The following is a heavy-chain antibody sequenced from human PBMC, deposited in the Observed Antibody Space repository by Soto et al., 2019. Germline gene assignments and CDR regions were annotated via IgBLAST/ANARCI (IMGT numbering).Heavy chain of an antibody. J-gene: IGHJ6*02. V-gene: IGHV4-39*01. CDR2: IYYSGST. D-gene: IGHD5-18*01. CDR3: ICIFSGGYGYGFYYYGMDV. CDR1: GGSISSSSYY. Sequence: PSETLSLTCTVSGGSISSSSYYWGWIRQPPGKGLEWIGSIYYSGSTYYNLSLKSRVTISVDTSKSQFSLKLSSVTAADTAVYFCICIFSGGYGYGFYYYGMDVWGQGTTVTVSS.